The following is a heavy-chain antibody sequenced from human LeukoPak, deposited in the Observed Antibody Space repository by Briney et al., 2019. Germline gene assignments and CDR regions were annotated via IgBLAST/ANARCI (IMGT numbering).Heavy chain of an antibody. J-gene: IGHJ5*02. V-gene: IGHV1-8*01. CDR1: GYTFTSYD. D-gene: IGHD6-19*01. Sequence: ASVKVSCKASGYTFTSYDINWVRQATGQGLEWMGWMNPNSGDTGYAQKFQGRVTMTRNTSISTAYMELSSLRSEDTAVYYCARGRGYSSGWYGDWFDPWGQGTLVTVSS. CDR3: ARGRGYSSGWYGDWFDP. CDR2: MNPNSGDT.